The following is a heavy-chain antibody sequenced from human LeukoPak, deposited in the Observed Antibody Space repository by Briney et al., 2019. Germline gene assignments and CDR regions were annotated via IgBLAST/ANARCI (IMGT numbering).Heavy chain of an antibody. Sequence: SVKVSCKASGGTFSSYAISWVRQAPGQGLEWMGGIIPIFGTANYAQKFQGRVTITADESTSTAYMELSSLRSEDTAVYYCARDRIDCSGGSCYYKYYYYYGMDVWGQGTMVTVSS. D-gene: IGHD2-15*01. CDR3: ARDRIDCSGGSCYYKYYYYYGMDV. CDR2: IIPIFGTA. CDR1: GGTFSSYA. J-gene: IGHJ6*02. V-gene: IGHV1-69*13.